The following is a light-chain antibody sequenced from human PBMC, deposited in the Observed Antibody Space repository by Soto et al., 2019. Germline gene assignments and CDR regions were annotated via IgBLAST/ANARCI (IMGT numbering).Light chain of an antibody. CDR1: ESVSSN. V-gene: IGKV3-15*01. Sequence: IVMTQSPATLSVSQGERATLSCRASESVSSNLAWYQQKPGQAPRLLIYGASTRATGVPARFSGSGSGTEFTLTISSLQSEDFAVFYCQQYNKWPLTFGGGTKVELK. CDR2: GAS. J-gene: IGKJ4*01. CDR3: QQYNKWPLT.